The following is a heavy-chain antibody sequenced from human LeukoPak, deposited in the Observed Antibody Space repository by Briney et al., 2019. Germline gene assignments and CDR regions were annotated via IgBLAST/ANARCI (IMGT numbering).Heavy chain of an antibody. CDR1: GGSFSGYY. CDR3: ARTGNHCSSTSCYVY. D-gene: IGHD2-2*01. V-gene: IGHV4-34*01. CDR2: INHSGST. Sequence: SETLSLTCAVYGGSFSGYYWSWIRQPLGKGLEWIGEINHSGSTNYNPSLKSRVTISADTSKNQFSLKLSSVTAADTAVYYCARTGNHCSSTSCYVYWGQGTLVTVSS. J-gene: IGHJ4*02.